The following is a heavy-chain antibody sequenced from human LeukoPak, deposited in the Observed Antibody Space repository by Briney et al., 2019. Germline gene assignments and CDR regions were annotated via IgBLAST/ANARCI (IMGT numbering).Heavy chain of an antibody. D-gene: IGHD2-21*02. CDR1: GFTFSSYA. J-gene: IGHJ4*02. Sequence: PGGSPRLSCAASGFTFSSYAMHWVRQAPGKGLEWVAVISYDGSNKYYADSVKGRFTISRDNSKNTLYLQMNSLRAEDTAVYYCARAYCGGDCYSFDYWGQGTLVTVSS. V-gene: IGHV3-30-3*01. CDR2: ISYDGSNK. CDR3: ARAYCGGDCYSFDY.